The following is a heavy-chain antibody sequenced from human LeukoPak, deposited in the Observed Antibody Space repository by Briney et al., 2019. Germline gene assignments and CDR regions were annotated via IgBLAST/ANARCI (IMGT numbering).Heavy chain of an antibody. CDR2: IIPIFGIA. V-gene: IGHV1-69*04. CDR1: GDTFSSYA. CDR3: ARDDYGGNSYPFDY. J-gene: IGHJ4*02. D-gene: IGHD4-23*01. Sequence: SVKVSCKASGDTFSSYAIIWVRQAPGQGLEWMGRIIPIFGIANYAQKFQGRVTITADKSTSTAYMELSSLRSEDTAVYYCARDDYGGNSYPFDYWGQGTLLTVSS.